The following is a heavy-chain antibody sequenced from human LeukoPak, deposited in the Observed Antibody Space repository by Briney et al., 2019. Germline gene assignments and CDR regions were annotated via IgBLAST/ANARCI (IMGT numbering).Heavy chain of an antibody. CDR1: GGTFSSYT. CDR3: ARAARPGYCSSTSCYFPFDP. D-gene: IGHD2-2*03. Sequence: SVKASCKASGGTFSSYTISWLRQAPGQGLEWMGRIIPILGIANYAQKFQGRVTITADKSTSTAYMELSSLRSEDTAVYYCARAARPGYCSSTSCYFPFDPWGQGTLVTVSS. CDR2: IIPILGIA. V-gene: IGHV1-69*02. J-gene: IGHJ5*02.